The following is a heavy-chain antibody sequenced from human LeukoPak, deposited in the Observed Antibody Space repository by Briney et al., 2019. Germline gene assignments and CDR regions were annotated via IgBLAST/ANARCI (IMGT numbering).Heavy chain of an antibody. D-gene: IGHD5-18*01. V-gene: IGHV3-30*07. Sequence: QPGRSLRLSCAASGFTFSSYAMHWVRQAPGKGLEWVAVISYDGSNKYYADSVKGRFTISRDNAKNSLFLQMNSLRAEDAAVYYCARDRVVDTAKIGKFYNYHMDVWGKGTTVTVSS. CDR1: GFTFSSYA. CDR2: ISYDGSNK. J-gene: IGHJ6*03. CDR3: ARDRVVDTAKIGKFYNYHMDV.